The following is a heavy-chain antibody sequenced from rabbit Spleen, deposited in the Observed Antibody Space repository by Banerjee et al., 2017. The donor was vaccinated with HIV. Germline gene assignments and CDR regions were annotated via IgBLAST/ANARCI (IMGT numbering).Heavy chain of an antibody. CDR1: GVSFSSGYD. J-gene: IGHJ6*01. CDR3: ARDAGTSFSTYGMDL. CDR2: IYAGSSGNT. D-gene: IGHD8-1*01. Sequence: QQLVESGGGLVKPGASLTLTCKASGVSFSSGYDMCWVRQAPGKGLEWIACIYAGSSGNTYSATWAKGRFTISKTSSTTVTLQMTSLTAADTATYFCARDAGTSFSTYGMDLWGPGTLVTVS. V-gene: IGHV1S40*01.